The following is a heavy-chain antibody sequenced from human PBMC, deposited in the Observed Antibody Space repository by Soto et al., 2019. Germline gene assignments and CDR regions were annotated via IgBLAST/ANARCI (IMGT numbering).Heavy chain of an antibody. V-gene: IGHV3-23*01. CDR1: GFTFSSYA. D-gene: IGHD6-13*01. J-gene: IGHJ4*02. CDR2: ISGSGGST. Sequence: EVQLLESGGGLVQPGGSLRLSCAASGFTFSSYAMSWVRQAPGKGLEWVSAISGSGGSTYYADSVKGRFTISRDKNTLYLQMNSLRAEDTAVYYCAKENGYSSSWFEFDYWGQGTLVTVSS. CDR3: AKENGYSSSWFEFDY.